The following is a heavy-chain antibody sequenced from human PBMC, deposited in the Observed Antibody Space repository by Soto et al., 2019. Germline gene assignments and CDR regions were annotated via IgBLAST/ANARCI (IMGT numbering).Heavy chain of an antibody. V-gene: IGHV3-11*06. CDR2: ISGSSRYT. J-gene: IGHJ4*02. CDR1: GFNFSDHY. CDR3: ARHTSGWHYYDY. Sequence: LRLSCAASGFNFSDHYMNWIRQAPGKGLEWVSYISGSSRYTNFADSVKGRFTISRDNAKNSLYLQMNSLRAEDTAVYYCARHTSGWHYYDYWGQGTPVTVSS. D-gene: IGHD6-19*01.